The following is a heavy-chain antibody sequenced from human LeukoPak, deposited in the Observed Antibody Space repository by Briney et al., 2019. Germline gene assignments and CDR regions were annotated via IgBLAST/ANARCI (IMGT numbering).Heavy chain of an antibody. CDR1: GFTFSSYS. CDR2: ISSSSTTI. CDR3: ARVGDYSKYYYYMDV. J-gene: IGHJ6*03. V-gene: IGHV3-48*04. Sequence: GGSLRLSCAASGFTFSSYSMMWVRQAPGKGLEWVSYISSSSTTIHYADSVKGRFTISRDNAKNSLYLQMNSLRAEDTAVYYCARVGDYSKYYYYMDVWGKGTTVTVSS. D-gene: IGHD4-17*01.